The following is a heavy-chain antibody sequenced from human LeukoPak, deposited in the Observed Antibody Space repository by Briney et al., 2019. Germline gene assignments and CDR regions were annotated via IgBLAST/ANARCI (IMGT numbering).Heavy chain of an antibody. V-gene: IGHV7-4-1*02. CDR2: INTNTGNP. D-gene: IGHD3-22*01. CDR1: GYTFTSYA. Sequence: ASVKVSCKASGYTFTSYAMNWVRQAPGQGLEWMGWINTNTGNPTYAQGFTGRFVLSLDTSVSTAYLQISSLKAEDTAVYYCARDSWARYYYDSRDYWGQGTLVTVSS. CDR3: ARDSWARYYYDSRDY. J-gene: IGHJ4*02.